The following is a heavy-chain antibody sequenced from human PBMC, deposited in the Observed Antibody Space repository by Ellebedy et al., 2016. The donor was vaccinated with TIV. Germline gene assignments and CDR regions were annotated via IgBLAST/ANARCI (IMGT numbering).Heavy chain of an antibody. V-gene: IGHV1-2*02. J-gene: IGHJ6*02. CDR2: INPNSGGT. Sequence: AASVKVSCKASGYTFTGYYMHWVRQAPGQGLEWMGWINPNSGGTNYAQKFQGRVTMTRDTSISTAYMELSRLRSDDTAVYYCARDRLWFGELLPYYGMDVWGQGTTVTVSS. CDR1: GYTFTGYY. D-gene: IGHD3-10*01. CDR3: ARDRLWFGELLPYYGMDV.